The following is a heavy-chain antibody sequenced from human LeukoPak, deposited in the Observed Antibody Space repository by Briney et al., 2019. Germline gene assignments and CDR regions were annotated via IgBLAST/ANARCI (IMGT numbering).Heavy chain of an antibody. Sequence: GGSLRLSCAASGFTFSSYGMSWVRQTPGKGLEWVAVISYDGSNKYYADSVKGRFTISRDNAKNSLYLQMNSLRAEDTAVYYCARVSWELLHDAFDIWGQGTMVTVSS. CDR2: ISYDGSNK. J-gene: IGHJ3*02. D-gene: IGHD1-26*01. CDR3: ARVSWELLHDAFDI. V-gene: IGHV3-30*03. CDR1: GFTFSSYG.